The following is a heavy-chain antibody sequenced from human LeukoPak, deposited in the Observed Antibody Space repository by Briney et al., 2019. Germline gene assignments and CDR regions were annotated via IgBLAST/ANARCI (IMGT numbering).Heavy chain of an antibody. CDR3: ARVVDYYFDY. V-gene: IGHV3-11*06. J-gene: IGHJ4*02. Sequence: PGGSLRLSCAVPGFTFSDYYMSWIRQAPGKGLGWVSYISSSSSYTNYADSVKGRFTISRDNAKNSLYLQMNSLRAEDTAVYYCARVVDYYFDYWGQGTLVTVSS. CDR1: GFTFSDYY. CDR2: ISSSSSYT. D-gene: IGHD3-9*01.